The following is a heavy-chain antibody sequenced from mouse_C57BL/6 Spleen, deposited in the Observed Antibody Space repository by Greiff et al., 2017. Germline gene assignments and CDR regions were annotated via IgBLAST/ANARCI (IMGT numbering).Heavy chain of an antibody. CDR2: IDPSDSET. D-gene: IGHD3-3*01. Sequence: VQLQQSGAELVRPGSSVKLSCKASGYTFTSYWMHWVKQRPIQGLEWIGNIDPSDSETHYNQKFKDKATLTVDKSSSTAYMQLSSLTSEDSAVYYCARGPGTVDFAVWGTGTPVTVSS. CDR3: ARGPGTVDFAV. CDR1: GYTFTSYW. V-gene: IGHV1-52*01. J-gene: IGHJ1*03.